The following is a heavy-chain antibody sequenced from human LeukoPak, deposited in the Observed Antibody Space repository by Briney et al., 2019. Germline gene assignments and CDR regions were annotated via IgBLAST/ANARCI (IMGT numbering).Heavy chain of an antibody. CDR1: GYSISSGYY. CDR3: ARAYSYYYSYMDV. Sequence: SETLSLTCTVSGYSISSGYYGGWIRQPPGKGLEWIGSIYYSGSTYYNPSLKRRVSISVDTSKNQVSLKLSSVSAVDTALYYCARAYSYYYSYMDVWGKGTTVTVSS. D-gene: IGHD5-18*01. J-gene: IGHJ6*03. V-gene: IGHV4-38-2*02. CDR2: IYYSGST.